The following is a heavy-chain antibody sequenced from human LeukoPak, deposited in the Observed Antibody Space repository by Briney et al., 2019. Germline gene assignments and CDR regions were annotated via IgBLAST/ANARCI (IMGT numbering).Heavy chain of an antibody. V-gene: IGHV1-18*01. CDR2: ISAYNGNT. Sequence: ASVNVSCKASGYTFTSYGISWVRQAPGQGLEWMGWISAYNGNTNYAQKLQGRVTMTTDTSTSTAYMELRSLRSDDTAVYYCARDLRFGELFPFDYWGQGTLVTVSS. CDR3: ARDLRFGELFPFDY. CDR1: GYTFTSYG. D-gene: IGHD3-10*01. J-gene: IGHJ4*02.